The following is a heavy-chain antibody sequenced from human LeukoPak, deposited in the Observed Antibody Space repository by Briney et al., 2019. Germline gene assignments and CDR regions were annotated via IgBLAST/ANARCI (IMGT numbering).Heavy chain of an antibody. J-gene: IGHJ4*02. D-gene: IGHD3-10*01. Sequence: GGSLRLPCAASGFTFDDYAMHWVRQAPGKGLEWVSGISWNSGSIGYADSVKGRFTISRDNAKNSLYLQMNSLRAEDTALYYCAKGATSGSRPYYFDYWGQGTLVTVSS. CDR2: ISWNSGSI. V-gene: IGHV3-9*01. CDR3: AKGATSGSRPYYFDY. CDR1: GFTFDDYA.